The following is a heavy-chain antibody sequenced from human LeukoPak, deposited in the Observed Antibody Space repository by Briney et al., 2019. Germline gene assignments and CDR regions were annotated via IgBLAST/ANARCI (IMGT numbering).Heavy chain of an antibody. CDR3: AREQGYDSSGYYYDY. D-gene: IGHD3-22*01. CDR1: GGSISSNSDY. J-gene: IGHJ4*02. V-gene: IGHV4-30-4*01. Sequence: SETLSLTCTVSGGSISSNSDYWSWIRQPPGKGLEWIGYIYYSGSTYYNPSLKSRVTISVDTSKNQFSLKLSSVTAADTAVYYCAREQGYDSSGYYYDYWGQGTLVTVSS. CDR2: IYYSGST.